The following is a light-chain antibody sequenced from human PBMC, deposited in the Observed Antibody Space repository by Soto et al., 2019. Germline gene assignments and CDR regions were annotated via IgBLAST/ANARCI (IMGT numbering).Light chain of an antibody. CDR1: QDISSY. CDR3: QQRRNWPPT. J-gene: IGKJ1*01. V-gene: IGKV1-8*01. CDR2: AAS. Sequence: AIRRTQSPSSLSPSTGDGFTITRRGSQDISSYLVWYQQKPGKAPKLLIYAASTLQSGVPSRFSGSGSGTDFTLTISSLEPEDFAIYYCQQRRNWPPTFGQGTKVDIK.